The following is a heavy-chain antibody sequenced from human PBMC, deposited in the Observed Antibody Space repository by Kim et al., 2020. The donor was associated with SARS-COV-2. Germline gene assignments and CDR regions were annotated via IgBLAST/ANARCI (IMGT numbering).Heavy chain of an antibody. CDR1: GGSFGGYI. Sequence: SETLSLTCAVYGGSFGGYIWNWIRQTPDNGLEWIGEINYSGTADYNPSLKSRVTISVDTSKNQFSLKVNSVTAADTAVYYCARGVTGGAVLDSWGRGTLV. V-gene: IGHV4-34*01. CDR2: INYSGTA. D-gene: IGHD2-8*02. CDR3: ARGVTGGAVLDS. J-gene: IGHJ4*02.